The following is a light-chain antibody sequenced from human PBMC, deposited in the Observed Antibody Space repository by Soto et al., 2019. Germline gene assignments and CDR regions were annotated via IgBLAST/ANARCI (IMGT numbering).Light chain of an antibody. CDR3: QQYYSYPRLT. J-gene: IGKJ4*01. CDR2: AAS. CDR1: QGISSY. Sequence: AIRMTQSPSSFSASTGDRVTITCRASQGISSYLAWYQQKPGKAPKLLIYAASTLQSGVPSRFSGSGSGTDFTLTISCLQSEDFATYNCQQYYSYPRLTFGGGTKVEIK. V-gene: IGKV1-8*01.